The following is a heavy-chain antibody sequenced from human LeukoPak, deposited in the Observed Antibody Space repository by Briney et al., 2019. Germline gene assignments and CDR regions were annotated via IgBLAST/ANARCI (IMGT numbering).Heavy chain of an antibody. J-gene: IGHJ4*02. CDR2: IYYSGST. CDR3: ARLVTMVRGVIRRGYYFDY. D-gene: IGHD3-10*01. Sequence: SETLSLTSTVSGGSISSYYWSWIRQPPGKGLEWIGYIYYSGSTNYNPSLKSRVTISVDTSKNQFSLKPSSVTAADTAVYYCARLVTMVRGVIRRGYYFDYWGQGTLVTVSS. CDR1: GGSISSYY. V-gene: IGHV4-59*08.